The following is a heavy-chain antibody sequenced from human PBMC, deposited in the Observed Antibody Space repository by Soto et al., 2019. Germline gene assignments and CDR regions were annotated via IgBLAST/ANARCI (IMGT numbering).Heavy chain of an antibody. CDR1: GGSLSGYY. J-gene: IGHJ5*02. Sequence: QVQLQQWGAGLLKPSETLSLTCAVYGGSLSGYYWSWIRQPPGKGLEWIGDINHSGSTNYNPSLKSRVTMSVDTSKNQFSLKVTSVTAADTAVYYCASLRFLEWLFDGWFDPWGQGTLVTVSS. CDR2: INHSGST. D-gene: IGHD3-3*01. CDR3: ASLRFLEWLFDGWFDP. V-gene: IGHV4-34*01.